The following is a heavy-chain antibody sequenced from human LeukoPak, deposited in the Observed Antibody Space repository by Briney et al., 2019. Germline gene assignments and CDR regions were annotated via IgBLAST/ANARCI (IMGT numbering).Heavy chain of an antibody. CDR2: IYYSGST. Sequence: SQTLSLTCTVSGGSISSGGYYWSWIRQHPGKGLEWIGYIYYSGSTHYNPSLKSRVTISVDTSKNQFSLKLSSVTAADTAVYYCARVFYYYGSGSYYPNQTPTQSYYFYYWGQGTLVTVSS. CDR3: ARVFYYYGSGSYYPNQTPTQSYYFYY. CDR1: GGSISSGGYY. J-gene: IGHJ4*02. V-gene: IGHV4-31*03. D-gene: IGHD3-10*01.